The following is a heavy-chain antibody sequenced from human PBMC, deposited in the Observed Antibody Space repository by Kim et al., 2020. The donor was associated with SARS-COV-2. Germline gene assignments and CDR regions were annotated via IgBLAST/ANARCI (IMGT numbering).Heavy chain of an antibody. CDR2: IGTAGDT. CDR3: ARVGSSWYFYDY. D-gene: IGHD6-13*01. J-gene: IGHJ4*02. V-gene: IGHV3-13*01. Sequence: GGSLRLSCAASGFTFSSYDMHWVRQATGKGLEWVSAIGTAGDTYYPGSVKGRFTISRENAKNSLYLQMNSLRAGDTAVYYCARVGSSWYFYDYWGQGTLVTVSS. CDR1: GFTFSSYD.